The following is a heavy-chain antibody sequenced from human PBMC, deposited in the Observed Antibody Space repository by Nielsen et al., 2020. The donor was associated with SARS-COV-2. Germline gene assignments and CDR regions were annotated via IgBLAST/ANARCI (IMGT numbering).Heavy chain of an antibody. CDR2: INPSGGST. V-gene: IGHV1-46*01. D-gene: IGHD2-15*01. CDR1: GYTFTSYY. CDR3: ARGGDIVVVVAATRYYYGMDV. Sequence: ASVKVSCKASGYTFTSYYMHWVRQAPGQGLEWMGIINPSGGSTSYAQKFQGRVTMTRDTSTNTVYMELSSLRSEDTAVYYCARGGDIVVVVAATRYYYGMDVWGQGTTVTVSS. J-gene: IGHJ6*02.